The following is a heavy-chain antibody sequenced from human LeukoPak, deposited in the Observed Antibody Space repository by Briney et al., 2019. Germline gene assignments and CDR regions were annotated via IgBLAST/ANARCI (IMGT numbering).Heavy chain of an antibody. CDR2: TYYSGST. J-gene: IGHJ5*02. CDR3: ATSFLGYCSSTSCYAFDP. D-gene: IGHD2-2*01. V-gene: IGHV4-39*01. Sequence: SETLSLTCTVSGGSISSSSYYWGWIRQSPGKGLEWIGSTYYSGSTYYNPSLKSRVTISVDTSKNQFSLKLSSVTAADTAVYYCATSFLGYCSSTSCYAFDPWGQGTLVTVSS. CDR1: GGSISSSSYY.